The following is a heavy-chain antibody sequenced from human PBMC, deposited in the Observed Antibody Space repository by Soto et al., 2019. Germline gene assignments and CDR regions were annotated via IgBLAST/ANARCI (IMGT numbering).Heavy chain of an antibody. V-gene: IGHV1-18*01. CDR3: ARLYYYDTSGYYYVEDF. Sequence: QVQLVQSGAEVKKPGASVKVSCKASGYTFNRYAISWVRQAPGQGLEWMGWISAYNGNTNCAQKFQGRVTITTDTSTSTAYMELRSLRSDHTAVYYCARLYYYDTSGYYYVEDFWGQGTLVTVSS. CDR1: GYTFNRYA. J-gene: IGHJ4*02. CDR2: ISAYNGNT. D-gene: IGHD3-22*01.